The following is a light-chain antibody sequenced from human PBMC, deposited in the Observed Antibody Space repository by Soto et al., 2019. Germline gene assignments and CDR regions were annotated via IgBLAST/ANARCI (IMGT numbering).Light chain of an antibody. V-gene: IGKV3-20*01. Sequence: EIVLTQFPGTLSLSPGERATLSCRASQSVGSNYLAWYQQRPGQPPNLLIFGASHRAPDIPDRFSGSGSGTDFTLTISSLQSEDFVVYYCQQYNTWPITFCQGTRLEI. J-gene: IGKJ5*01. CDR3: QQYNTWPIT. CDR1: QSVGSNY. CDR2: GAS.